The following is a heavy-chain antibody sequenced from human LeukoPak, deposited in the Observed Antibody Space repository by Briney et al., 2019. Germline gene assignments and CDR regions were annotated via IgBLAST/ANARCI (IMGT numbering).Heavy chain of an antibody. CDR2: ISYDGSNE. Sequence: GGSLRLSCAASGFTFSSYGMSWVRQAPGKGLEWVAVISYDGSNEYYGDSVKGRFTISRDNSKNTLYLQVDSLRAEDTAIYYCAKVRWDNSGWYYLDSWGQGTLVTVSS. D-gene: IGHD6-19*01. V-gene: IGHV3-30*18. CDR1: GFTFSSYG. CDR3: AKVRWDNSGWYYLDS. J-gene: IGHJ4*02.